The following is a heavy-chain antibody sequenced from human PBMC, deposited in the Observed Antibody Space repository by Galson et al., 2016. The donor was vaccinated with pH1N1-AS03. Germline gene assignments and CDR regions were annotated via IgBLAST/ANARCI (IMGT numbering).Heavy chain of an antibody. CDR2: IIPVFGTA. CDR3: ARGIRKTKKNFGMDA. CDR1: GGTFNTYS. V-gene: IGHV1-69*13. J-gene: IGHJ6*02. D-gene: IGHD1-14*01. Sequence: SVKVSCKASGGTFNTYSFNWVRQAPGQGPEWMGGIIPVFGTANYAQQFQDRVTITADASRREAYMEIRSLRSEDSALYFCARGIRKTKKNFGMDAWGQGTAVIVSS.